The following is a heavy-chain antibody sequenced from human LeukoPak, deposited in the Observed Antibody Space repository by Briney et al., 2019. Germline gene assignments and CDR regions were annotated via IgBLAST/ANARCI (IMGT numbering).Heavy chain of an antibody. CDR2: ISGSDPGT. Sequence: ETLSLTCTVSGYSISSGYYWGWIRQPPGKGLEWVSAISGSDPGTYYADSVKGRFTISRDNSKNTLYLQMNSLRAEDAAVYYCAKAPLGRCTGAICYCFDYWGQGILVTVSS. CDR3: AKAPLGRCTGAICYCFDY. D-gene: IGHD2-15*01. CDR1: GYSISSGYY. V-gene: IGHV3-23*01. J-gene: IGHJ4*02.